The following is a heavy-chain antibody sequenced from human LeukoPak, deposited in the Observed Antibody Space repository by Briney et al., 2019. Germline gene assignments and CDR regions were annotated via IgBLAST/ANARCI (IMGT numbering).Heavy chain of an antibody. CDR1: GYTLTDYY. V-gene: IGHV1-2*06. J-gene: IGHJ4*02. D-gene: IGHD4-11*01. CDR2: INPNSGGT. Sequence: ASVKVSCKASGYTLTDYYMHWVRQAPGQGLEWMGRINPNSGGTNYAQKFQGRVTMTRDTSISTAYMELSRLRSDDTAVYYCARGRGVTTVPYWGQGTLVTVSS. CDR3: ARGRGVTTVPY.